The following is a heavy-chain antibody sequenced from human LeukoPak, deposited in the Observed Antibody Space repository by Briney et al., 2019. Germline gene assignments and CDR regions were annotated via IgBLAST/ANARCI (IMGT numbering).Heavy chain of an antibody. V-gene: IGHV4-34*01. J-gene: IGHJ6*04. CDR3: ASRGRRGYSYGAYYYYGMDV. D-gene: IGHD5-18*01. Sequence: PSETLSLTCAVYGGSFSGYYCSWIRQPPGKGLEWIGEINHSGSTNYNPSLKSRVTISVDTSKNQFSLKLSSVTAADTAVYYCASRGRRGYSYGAYYYYGMDVWGKGTTVTVSS. CDR2: INHSGST. CDR1: GGSFSGYY.